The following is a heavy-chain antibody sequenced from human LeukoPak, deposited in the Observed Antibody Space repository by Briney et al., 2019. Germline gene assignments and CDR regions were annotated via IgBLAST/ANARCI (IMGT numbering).Heavy chain of an antibody. CDR2: IYYSGST. J-gene: IGHJ4*02. CDR1: GGSINTYY. D-gene: IGHD3-22*01. Sequence: SETLSLTCSVSGGSINTYYWGWIRQPPGKGLEWIGSIYYSGSTYYNPSLKSRVTISVDTSKNQFSLKLSSVTAADTAVYYCARRSYYDSSGYYSHWGQGTLVTVSS. CDR3: ARRSYYDSSGYYSH. V-gene: IGHV4-39*01.